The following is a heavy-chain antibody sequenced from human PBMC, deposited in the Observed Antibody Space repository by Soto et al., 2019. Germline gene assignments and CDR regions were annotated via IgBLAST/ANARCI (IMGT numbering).Heavy chain of an antibody. D-gene: IGHD3-10*01. CDR1: GYTFTGYY. CDR3: ARELRYGSGYYYGMDV. CDR2: INPNSGGT. Sequence: GASVKVACKASGYTFTGYYMHWVRQAPGQGLEWMGWINPNSGGTNYAQKFQGWVTMTRDTSISTAYMELSRLRSDDTAVYYCARELRYGSGYYYGMDVWGQGTTVTVSS. V-gene: IGHV1-2*04. J-gene: IGHJ6*02.